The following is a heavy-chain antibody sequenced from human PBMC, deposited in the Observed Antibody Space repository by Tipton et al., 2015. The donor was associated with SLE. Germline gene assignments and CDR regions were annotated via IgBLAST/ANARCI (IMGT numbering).Heavy chain of an antibody. J-gene: IGHJ4*02. D-gene: IGHD2-21*02. Sequence: SLRLSCAASGFTLNNDWMHWIRQAPGKGLVCVSRSKPDGRTINYADVATGLFTISRDSAETTLYLQMNSLRAEDTAVYYCARDFTAPKNCWGQSTLVTASP. CDR3: ARDFTAPKNC. CDR2: SKPDGRTI. CDR1: GFTLNNDW. V-gene: IGHV3-74*01.